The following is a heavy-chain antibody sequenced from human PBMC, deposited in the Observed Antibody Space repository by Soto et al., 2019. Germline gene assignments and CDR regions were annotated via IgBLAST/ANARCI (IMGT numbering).Heavy chain of an antibody. CDR2: IWYDGSNK. J-gene: IGHJ6*02. CDR1: GFTFSSYG. V-gene: IGHV3-33*01. Sequence: QVQLVESGGGVVQPGRSLRLSCAASGFTFSSYGMHWVRQAPGKGLEWVAVIWYDGSNKYYADSVKGRFTISRDNSKNTLYLQMNSLRAEDTAVYYCAREMVVTATNGSPYYYYGMDVWGQGTTVTVSS. CDR3: AREMVVTATNGSPYYYYGMDV. D-gene: IGHD2-21*02.